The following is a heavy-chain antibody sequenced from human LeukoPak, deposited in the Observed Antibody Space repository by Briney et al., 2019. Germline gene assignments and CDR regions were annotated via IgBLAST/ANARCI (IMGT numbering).Heavy chain of an antibody. Sequence: PSETLSLTCTVSGGSISSGSYYWSWIRQPAGKGLEWIGRIYTSGSTNYNPSLKSRVTISVDTSKNQFSLKLSSVTAADTAVYYCASYEQQLVLFDYWGQGTLVTVSS. D-gene: IGHD6-13*01. CDR1: GGSISSGSYY. CDR2: IYTSGST. V-gene: IGHV4-61*02. J-gene: IGHJ4*02. CDR3: ASYEQQLVLFDY.